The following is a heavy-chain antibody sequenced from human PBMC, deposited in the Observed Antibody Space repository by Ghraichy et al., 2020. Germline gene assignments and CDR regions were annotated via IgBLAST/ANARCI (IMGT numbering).Heavy chain of an antibody. J-gene: IGHJ6*02. D-gene: IGHD2-21*01. CDR3: ARVLYCGGDCYFYGMDV. V-gene: IGHV1-46*01. Sequence: ASVKVSCKASGYTFTSYYMHWVRQAPGQGLEWMGIINPSGGSTSYAQKFQGRVTMTRDTSTSTVYMELSSLRSEDTAVYYCARVLYCGGDCYFYGMDVWGQGTTVTVSS. CDR1: GYTFTSYY. CDR2: INPSGGST.